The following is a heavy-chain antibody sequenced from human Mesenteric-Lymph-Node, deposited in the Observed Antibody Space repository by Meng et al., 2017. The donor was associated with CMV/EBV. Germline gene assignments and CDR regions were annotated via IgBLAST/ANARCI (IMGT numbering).Heavy chain of an antibody. J-gene: IGHJ4*02. V-gene: IGHV3-7*01. CDR2: IKQDGSEK. D-gene: IGHD2-2*02. CDR1: GFTFSSYW. CDR3: ARDANLYD. Sequence: GESLKISCAASGFTFSSYWMSWVRQAPGKGLEWVTNIKQDGSEKYYVDSVKGRFTISRDNAKNSLYLQMNSLRAEDTAVYYCARDANLYDWGQGTLVTVSS.